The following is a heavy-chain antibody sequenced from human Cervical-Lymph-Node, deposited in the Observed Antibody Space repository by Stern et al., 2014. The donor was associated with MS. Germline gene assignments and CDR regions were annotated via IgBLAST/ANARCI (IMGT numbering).Heavy chain of an antibody. CDR1: GGSISSYY. CDR3: ARDGIAAALYY. Sequence: QVQLQESGPGLVKPSETLSLTCTVSGGSISSYYWSWIRQPPGKGLEWIGYIYYSGSTNYNPSLKSRVTISVDTSKNQFSLKLSSVTAADTAVYYCARDGIAAALYYWGQGTLVTVSS. D-gene: IGHD6-13*01. CDR2: IYYSGST. J-gene: IGHJ4*02. V-gene: IGHV4-59*01.